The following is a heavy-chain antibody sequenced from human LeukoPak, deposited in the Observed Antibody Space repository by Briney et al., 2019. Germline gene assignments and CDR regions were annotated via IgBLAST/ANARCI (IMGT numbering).Heavy chain of an antibody. V-gene: IGHV3-23*01. CDR1: GFTFSSYA. J-gene: IGHJ4*02. D-gene: IGHD2-2*01. CDR3: AKGGSLSRSSSTSCYCDY. Sequence: GGSLRLSCAASGFTFSSYAMSWVRQAPGKGLEWVSAISGSGGSTYYADSVKGRFTISRDNSKNTLYLQMNSLRAEDTAVYYCAKGGSLSRSSSTSCYCDYWGQGTLVTVSS. CDR2: ISGSGGST.